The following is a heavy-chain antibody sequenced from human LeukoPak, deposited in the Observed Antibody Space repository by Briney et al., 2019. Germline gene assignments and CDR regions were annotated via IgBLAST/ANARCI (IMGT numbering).Heavy chain of an antibody. Sequence: GGSLRLSCAASGFTFSSYGLHWVRQAPGKGLEWVAVISYDGSNKYYADSVKGRFTISRDNSKNTLYLQMNSLRAEDTAVYYCAKEGVELERRHGGVDYWGQGTLVTVSS. CDR2: ISYDGSNK. D-gene: IGHD1-1*01. J-gene: IGHJ4*02. V-gene: IGHV3-30*18. CDR1: GFTFSSYG. CDR3: AKEGVELERRHGGVDY.